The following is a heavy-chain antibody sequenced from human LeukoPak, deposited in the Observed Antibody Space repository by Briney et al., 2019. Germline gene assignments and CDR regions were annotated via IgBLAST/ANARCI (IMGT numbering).Heavy chain of an antibody. Sequence: PGGCLRLSCAASGFTFSSFAMSWVRQTPGKGLEWVSGISASGGSTYYADSVKGRFTISRDNSQNTLYLQMNSLRAEDTAVYHCAKCISGSYPNKPYDYWGQGALITVSS. J-gene: IGHJ4*02. V-gene: IGHV3-23*01. CDR2: ISASGGST. D-gene: IGHD1-26*01. CDR3: AKCISGSYPNKPYDY. CDR1: GFTFSSFA.